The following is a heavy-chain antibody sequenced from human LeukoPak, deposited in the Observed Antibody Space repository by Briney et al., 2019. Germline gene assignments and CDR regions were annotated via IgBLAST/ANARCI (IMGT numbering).Heavy chain of an antibody. CDR2: IYTGGTT. D-gene: IGHD1-14*01. CDR1: GFTVSSIY. J-gene: IGHJ4*02. CDR3: ARGVEPLAANTLAY. V-gene: IGHV3-53*01. Sequence: GGSLRLSCAASGFTVSSIYMTWVRQAPGKGLEWVSVIYTGGTTYYPDSVKGRFIISRDNSKNTVYLQMNTLRADDTAVYYCARGVEPLAANTLAYWGQGTLVTVSS.